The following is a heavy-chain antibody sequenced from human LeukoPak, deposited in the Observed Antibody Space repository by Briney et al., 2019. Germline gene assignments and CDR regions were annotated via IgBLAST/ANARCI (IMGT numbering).Heavy chain of an antibody. J-gene: IGHJ4*02. Sequence: SETLSLTCAVYGGSFSGYYWSWIRQPPGKGLEWIGEINHSGSTNYNPSLKSRVTISVDTSKNQFSLKLSSVTAADTAVYYCARRVRFGDDYWGQGTLVTVSS. D-gene: IGHD3-10*01. CDR2: INHSGST. CDR3: ARRVRFGDDY. CDR1: GGSFSGYY. V-gene: IGHV4-34*01.